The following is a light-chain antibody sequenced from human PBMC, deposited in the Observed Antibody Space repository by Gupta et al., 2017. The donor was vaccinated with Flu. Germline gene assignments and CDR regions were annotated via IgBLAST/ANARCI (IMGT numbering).Light chain of an antibody. CDR2: WAS. V-gene: IGKV4-1*01. CDR3: QQDDSAPQT. CDR1: QSVLYSGNNNNY. Sequence: DIVMTQSPDSLVVSLGERATINCKSSQSVLYSGNNNNYLAWFQQKPGQPPKLLLYWASTRKSGVPDRFSGSGSGTDFTLTISSLQAEDVAVYFCQQDDSAPQTFGQGTKVEIK. J-gene: IGKJ1*01.